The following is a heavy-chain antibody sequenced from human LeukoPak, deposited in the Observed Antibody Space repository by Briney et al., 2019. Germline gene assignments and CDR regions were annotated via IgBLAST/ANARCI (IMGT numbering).Heavy chain of an antibody. V-gene: IGHV3-21*01. J-gene: IGHJ3*02. CDR2: ISSSSSYI. CDR3: ATTRAYCGGDCSFLDAFDI. Sequence: GGSLRLSCAASGFTFSSYAMSWVRQAPGKGLEWVSSISSSSSYIYYADSVKGRFTISRDNAKNSLYLQMNSLRAEDTAVYYCATTRAYCGGDCSFLDAFDIWGQGTMVTVSS. D-gene: IGHD2-21*01. CDR1: GFTFSSYA.